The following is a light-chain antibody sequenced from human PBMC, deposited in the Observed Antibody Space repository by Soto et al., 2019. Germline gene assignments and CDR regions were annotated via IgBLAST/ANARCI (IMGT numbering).Light chain of an antibody. CDR1: SSDVGRYDY. V-gene: IGLV2-11*01. Sequence: QSVLTQPRSVSGSPGQSVTISCTGTSSDVGRYDYVSWYQQHPGKAPKLIIYDVTERPAGVPDRFSGSKSGNTASLTISGLQAEDEAYYSCCSFAGSFSYVFGGGTKLTVL. CDR3: CSFAGSFSYV. J-gene: IGLJ1*01. CDR2: DVT.